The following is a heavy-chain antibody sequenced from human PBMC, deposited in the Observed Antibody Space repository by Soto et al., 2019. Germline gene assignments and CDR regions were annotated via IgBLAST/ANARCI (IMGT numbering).Heavy chain of an antibody. V-gene: IGHV3-15*01. Sequence: EVQLVESGGDLVKPGGSLRLSCAASGFDFSNAWMNWVRQAPGKGLEWVGRIISKTDGGTTDYAAPVKGRFTISRDDSKNTLYLQMSSLKTEDTAVYYCAAGTGRTDFDYWGQGTLVTVSS. CDR3: AAGTGRTDFDY. J-gene: IGHJ4*02. D-gene: IGHD2-2*01. CDR2: IISKTDGGTT. CDR1: GFDFSNAW.